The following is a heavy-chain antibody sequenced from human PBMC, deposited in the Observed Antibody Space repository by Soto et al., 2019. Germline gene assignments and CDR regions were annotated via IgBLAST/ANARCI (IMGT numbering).Heavy chain of an antibody. CDR2: IPGSADST. CDR1: GFIFSSLA. CDR3: AKKLPEAGAHFAFDI. Sequence: SLRLSCAASGFIFSSLAMSWVRQAPGKGLEWVSAIPGSADSTYYADSVKGRFTISRDNSKNTLYLQMNSLRAEDTAVYYCAKKLPEAGAHFAFDIWGHGTMVTVSS. J-gene: IGHJ3*02. D-gene: IGHD2-2*01. V-gene: IGHV3-23*01.